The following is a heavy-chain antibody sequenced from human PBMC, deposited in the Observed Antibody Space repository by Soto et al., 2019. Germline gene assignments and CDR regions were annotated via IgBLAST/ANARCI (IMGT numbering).Heavy chain of an antibody. V-gene: IGHV1-8*01. J-gene: IGHJ3*02. CDR2: MNPNSGNT. CDR3: VYCTNGVCYYDPAFDI. CDR1: GYTFTSYD. D-gene: IGHD2-8*01. Sequence: ASVKVSCKASGYTFTSYDINWVRQATGQGLEWMGWMNPNSGNTGYAQKFQGRVTMTMNSSISTAYMELSSLRSEDTAVYYCVYCTNGVCYYDPAFDIWGQGTMVTVSS.